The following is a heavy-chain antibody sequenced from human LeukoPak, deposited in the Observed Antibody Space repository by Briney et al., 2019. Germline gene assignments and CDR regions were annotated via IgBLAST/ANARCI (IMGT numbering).Heavy chain of an antibody. CDR3: AKVLRYFDWLFTPLDY. Sequence: GGSLRLSCAASGFTFSSYAMTWVRQAPGKGLEWVSSFSFNGESTYYADSAKGRFTISRDNSKNTLYLQMNSLRAEDTAVYYCAKVLRYFDWLFTPLDYWGQGTLVTVSS. CDR1: GFTFSSYA. V-gene: IGHV3-23*01. CDR2: FSFNGEST. D-gene: IGHD3-9*01. J-gene: IGHJ4*02.